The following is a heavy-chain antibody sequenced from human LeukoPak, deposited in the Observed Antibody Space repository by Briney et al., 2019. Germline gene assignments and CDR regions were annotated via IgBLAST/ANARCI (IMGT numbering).Heavy chain of an antibody. CDR2: INHSGST. CDR3: ARGRTPRYCSGGSCYPPFYYYYGMDV. D-gene: IGHD2-15*01. J-gene: IGHJ6*02. CDR1: GGSFSGYY. V-gene: IGHV4-34*01. Sequence: SETLSLTCAVYGGSFSGYYWSWIRQPPGKGLEWIGEINHSGSTNYNPSLKSRVTISVDTSKNQFSLKLSSVTAADTAVYYCARGRTPRYCSGGSCYPPFYYYYGMDVWGQGTTVTVSS.